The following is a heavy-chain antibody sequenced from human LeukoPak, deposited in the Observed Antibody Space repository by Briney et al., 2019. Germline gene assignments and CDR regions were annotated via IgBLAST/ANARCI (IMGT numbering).Heavy chain of an antibody. CDR1: GFPFSRFW. Sequence: PGGSLRLSCAVSGFPFSRFWMNWVRQAPGKGLEWVANIKQDRSEIYYVDSVKGRFTISRDNAKNSLYLPMNSMRVEARAVYYCARYDLLNQGSWRNYYSDYCGQGTL. J-gene: IGHJ4*02. CDR3: ARYDLLNQGSWRNYYSDY. CDR2: IKQDRSEI. D-gene: IGHD3-10*01. V-gene: IGHV3-7*01.